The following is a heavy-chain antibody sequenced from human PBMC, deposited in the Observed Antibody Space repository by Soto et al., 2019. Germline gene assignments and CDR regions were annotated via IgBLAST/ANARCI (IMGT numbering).Heavy chain of an antibody. CDR1: GFTFTRFA. Sequence: QAQLEESGGGVVQPGRSLTLSCAASGFTFTRFAIHWVRQAPGKGLEWVAFISYDGNKKKSADSVKGRFTISRDNSMNTVYLHMSSLRTEDTAVYSCARLFGGYSDSSASNSFDIWGQGTRVIVSS. CDR2: ISYDGNKK. CDR3: ARLFGGYSDSSASNSFDI. D-gene: IGHD3-16*01. V-gene: IGHV3-30-3*01. J-gene: IGHJ3*02.